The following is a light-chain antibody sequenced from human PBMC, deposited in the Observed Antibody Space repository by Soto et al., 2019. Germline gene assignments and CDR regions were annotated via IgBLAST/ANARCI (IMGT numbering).Light chain of an antibody. CDR2: GAS. CDR1: QTVGIK. J-gene: IGKJ1*01. CDR3: QQYGSSPWT. V-gene: IGKV3-20*01. Sequence: EIVLTQSPATLSSSPWERATLSCRASQTVGIKLAWYQHRPGQAPRLLMYGASRRATGIPDRFSGSGSGTDFTLTISRLEPEDFAVYYCQQYGSSPWTFGQGTKVDIK.